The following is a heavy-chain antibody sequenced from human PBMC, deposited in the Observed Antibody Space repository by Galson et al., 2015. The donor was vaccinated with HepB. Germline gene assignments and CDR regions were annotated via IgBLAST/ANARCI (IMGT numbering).Heavy chain of an antibody. CDR2: ISVSGTST. Sequence: SLRLSCAASGFTFSTYALGWVRQAPGKGLEWVSGISVSGTSTYYADSVKGRFTIARDNSKNTLYLQMNSLRVEDTALYYCAKRDGSSWYGAFDYWGQGALVTVSS. J-gene: IGHJ4*02. D-gene: IGHD6-13*01. CDR3: AKRDGSSWYGAFDY. V-gene: IGHV3-23*01. CDR1: GFTFSTYA.